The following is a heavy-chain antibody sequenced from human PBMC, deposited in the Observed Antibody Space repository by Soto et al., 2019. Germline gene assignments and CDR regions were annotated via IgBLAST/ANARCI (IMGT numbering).Heavy chain of an antibody. CDR1: GFTFSNYW. Sequence: GGSLRLSCAASGFTFSNYWMDWVRQAPGKGLVWVSRINSDGSSTTYADSVNGRGTINPDTSQNQFSLHLTSVTPEDTAVYYCGRPVGNSWIDYWGQGTLVTVSS. CDR3: GRPVGNSWIDY. D-gene: IGHD6-13*01. V-gene: IGHV3-74*01. J-gene: IGHJ4*02. CDR2: INSDGSST.